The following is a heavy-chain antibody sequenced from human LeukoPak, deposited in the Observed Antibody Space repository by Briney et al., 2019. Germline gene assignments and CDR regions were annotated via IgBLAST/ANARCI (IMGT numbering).Heavy chain of an antibody. V-gene: IGHV3-11*04. J-gene: IGHJ5*02. CDR3: ARDRYSSSWGNWFDP. CDR1: GFTFSDYY. D-gene: IGHD6-13*01. CDR2: ISSSGSTI. Sequence: GGSLRLSCAASGFTFSDYYMSWIRQAPGKGLEWVSYISSSGSTIYYADSVKGRFTISRDNAKNSLYLQMNSLRAEDTAVYYCARDRYSSSWGNWFDPWGQGTLVTVSS.